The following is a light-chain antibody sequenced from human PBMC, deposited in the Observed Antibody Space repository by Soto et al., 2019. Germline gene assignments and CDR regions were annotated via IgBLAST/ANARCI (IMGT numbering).Light chain of an antibody. Sequence: EIVLTQSPATLSLSPGERATLSCRTSQSVSSYLAWYQQKRGQAPRLLIYEASNRATGIPARFSGSGSGTDFTLTISSLEPEDFVIYYCQQRNNWPLTFGGGTKVEI. CDR2: EAS. J-gene: IGKJ4*01. V-gene: IGKV3-11*01. CDR3: QQRNNWPLT. CDR1: QSVSSY.